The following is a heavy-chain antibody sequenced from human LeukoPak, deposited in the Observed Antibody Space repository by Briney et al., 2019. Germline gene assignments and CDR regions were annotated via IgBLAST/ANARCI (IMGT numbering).Heavy chain of an antibody. J-gene: IGHJ4*02. CDR1: GGSFSGYY. D-gene: IGHD5-24*01. CDR2: INHSGST. CDR3: ARGQRWLQLFY. Sequence: PSETLSLTYAVYGGSFSGYYWSWIRQPPGKGLEWIGEINHSGSTNYNPPLKSRVTISVDTSKNQFSLKLSSVTAADTAVYYCARGQRWLQLFYWGQGTLVTVSS. V-gene: IGHV4-34*01.